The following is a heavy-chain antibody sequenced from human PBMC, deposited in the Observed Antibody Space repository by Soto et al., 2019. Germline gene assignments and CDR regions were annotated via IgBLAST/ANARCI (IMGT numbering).Heavy chain of an antibody. CDR3: ARDAYCTNGVCYLFDY. D-gene: IGHD2-8*01. V-gene: IGHV3-7*01. Sequence: GWSLRLSWASSGFTFSSYWMSWVRQAPGKGLEWVANIKQDGSEKYYVDSVKGRFTISRDNAKNSLYLQMNSLRAEDTAVYYCARDAYCTNGVCYLFDYWGKGTLVTVSS. J-gene: IGHJ4*02. CDR1: GFTFSSYW. CDR2: IKQDGSEK.